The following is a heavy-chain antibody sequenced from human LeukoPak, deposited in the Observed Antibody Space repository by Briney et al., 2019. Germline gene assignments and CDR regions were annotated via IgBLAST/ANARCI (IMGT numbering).Heavy chain of an antibody. CDR1: GGSFSSYY. V-gene: IGHV4-59*05. CDR3: ASHGRMGTINPSY. CDR2: LYYSGTT. J-gene: IGHJ4*02. D-gene: IGHD5-24*01. Sequence: SETLSLTCAVYGGSFSSYYWGWMRQPLGRGLEGIGSLYYSGTTYHNPSLKSRATISVDTSKNQFSLKLSSVTAADTAVYYCASHGRMGTINPSYWGQGTLVPVSS.